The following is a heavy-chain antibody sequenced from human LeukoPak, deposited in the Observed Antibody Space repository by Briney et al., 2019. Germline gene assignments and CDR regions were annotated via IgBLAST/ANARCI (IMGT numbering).Heavy chain of an antibody. CDR1: GFTFSSYA. CDR2: ISGSGGST. V-gene: IGHV3-23*01. CDR3: ANPSGVVDVWGSYRYTPSFDY. J-gene: IGHJ4*02. D-gene: IGHD3-16*02. Sequence: GGSLRLSCAACGFTFSSYAMSSVRQAPGKGLEWVSAISGSGGSTYYADSVKGRFTISRDNSKNTLYLQMNSLKAEDTAVYYCANPSGVVDVWGSYRYTPSFDYWGQGTLVTVSS.